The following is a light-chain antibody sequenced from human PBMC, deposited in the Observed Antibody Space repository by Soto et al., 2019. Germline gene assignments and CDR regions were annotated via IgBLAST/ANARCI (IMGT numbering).Light chain of an antibody. CDR2: DVS. Sequence: QSALTQPASVSGSPGQSITISCTGTSSDVGGYNYVSWYQQHPGKAPKLMIYDVSNRPSGVSNRFSGSKSGNTASLTISGLHAEDEADYYCSSYPSSSTLVVFGGGTKLTVL. J-gene: IGLJ2*01. CDR1: SSDVGGYNY. CDR3: SSYPSSSTLVV. V-gene: IGLV2-14*01.